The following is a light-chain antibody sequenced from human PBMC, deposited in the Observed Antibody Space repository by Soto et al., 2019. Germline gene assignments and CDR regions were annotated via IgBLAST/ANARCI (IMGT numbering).Light chain of an antibody. Sequence: DIQMTQSPSSLSASVGDRVTITCRASQSISNYLNWYQQKPGKAPKLLMYAASSLQSGVPSGFSGSGSGTDFTLTISSLQPEDFATYYCQQSYSTPRTFGQGTKVEIK. CDR2: AAS. CDR1: QSISNY. CDR3: QQSYSTPRT. V-gene: IGKV1-39*01. J-gene: IGKJ1*01.